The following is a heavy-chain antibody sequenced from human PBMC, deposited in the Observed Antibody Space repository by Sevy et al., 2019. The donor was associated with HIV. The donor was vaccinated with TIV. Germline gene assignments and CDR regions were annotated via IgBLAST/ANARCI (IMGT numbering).Heavy chain of an antibody. CDR2: ISPYTGNT. V-gene: IGHV1-18*01. Sequence: ASVKVACKATGYTFNIYGISWVRQAPGQGLEWMGWISPYTGNTNYAQKLQGRVTMTTDTSTSTAYMDLRSLRSDDTAVYYCARDRQEGYFDYWGQGTLVTVSS. CDR1: GYTFNIYG. J-gene: IGHJ4*02. CDR3: ARDRQEGYFDY.